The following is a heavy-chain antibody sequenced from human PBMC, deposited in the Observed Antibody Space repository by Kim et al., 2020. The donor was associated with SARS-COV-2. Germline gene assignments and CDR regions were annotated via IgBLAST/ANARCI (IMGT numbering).Heavy chain of an antibody. CDR3: AATYCRGGSCYSGSYAFDI. V-gene: IGHV4-61*02. Sequence: SETLSLICTVSGGSISSGSYYWSWIRQPAGKGLEWIGCIYTSGSTNYNPSLKSRVTISVDTSKNQFPLKLSSVTAADTAVYYCAATYCRGGSCYSGSYAFDIWGQGTMVTVSS. D-gene: IGHD2-15*01. CDR2: IYTSGST. J-gene: IGHJ3*02. CDR1: GGSISSGSYY.